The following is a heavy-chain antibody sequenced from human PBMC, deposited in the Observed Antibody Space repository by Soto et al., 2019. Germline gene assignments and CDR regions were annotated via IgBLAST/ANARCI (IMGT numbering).Heavy chain of an antibody. V-gene: IGHV3-53*01. CDR1: GFTVSSNY. D-gene: IGHD2-15*01. CDR2: IYSGGST. CDR3: GFGRILYY. J-gene: IGHJ4*02. Sequence: EVQLGESGGGLIQPGGSLRLSCAASGFTVSSNYMSWVRQAPGKGLEWVSVIYSGGSTYYADSVKGRFTISRDNSKTTLYLQMNSLRADDTAVYYCGFGRILYYWGQGTLVTVSS.